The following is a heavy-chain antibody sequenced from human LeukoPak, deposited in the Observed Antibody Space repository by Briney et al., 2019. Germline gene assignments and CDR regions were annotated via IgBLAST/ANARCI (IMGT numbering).Heavy chain of an antibody. Sequence: GGSLRLSCAASGFTFSDYAMSWVRQAPGKGPEWVSGIRGSGGSTYYADSVKGRFTISRDNSKNTLYLQMNTLRAEDTAVYYCAKVGGPKSNKVLLWFGEEDGFDYWGQGTLVTVSS. J-gene: IGHJ4*02. CDR2: IRGSGGST. CDR3: AKVGGPKSNKVLLWFGEEDGFDY. V-gene: IGHV3-23*01. CDR1: GFTFSDYA. D-gene: IGHD3-10*01.